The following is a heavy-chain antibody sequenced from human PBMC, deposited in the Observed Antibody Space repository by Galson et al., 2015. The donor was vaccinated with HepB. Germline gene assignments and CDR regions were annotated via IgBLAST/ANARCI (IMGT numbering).Heavy chain of an antibody. D-gene: IGHD1-14*01. V-gene: IGHV3-30*03. CDR3: TTGKPPITLGTTTGDFDS. CDR2: ITYDGINN. Sequence: SLRLSCAGSGFIFSNYGMHWVRQSPGKGLEWVAGITYDGINNFYADSVKGRFTVSRDNSKNTLYLEMNSLKAEDTAVYFCTTGKPPITLGTTTGDFDSWGQGTLVTASS. CDR1: GFIFSNYG. J-gene: IGHJ4*02.